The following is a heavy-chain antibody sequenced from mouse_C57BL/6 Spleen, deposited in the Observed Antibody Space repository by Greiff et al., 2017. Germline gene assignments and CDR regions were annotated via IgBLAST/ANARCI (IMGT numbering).Heavy chain of an antibody. Sequence: EVQWVESGGGLVKPGGSLKLSCAASGFTFSDYGMHWVRQAPEKGLEWVAYISSGSSTIYYADTVKGRFTISRDNAKNTLFLQMTSLRSEDTAMYYCARPYYYGSSSYFDYWGQGTTLTVSS. CDR3: ARPYYYGSSSYFDY. CDR1: GFTFSDYG. J-gene: IGHJ2*01. D-gene: IGHD1-1*01. V-gene: IGHV5-17*01. CDR2: ISSGSSTI.